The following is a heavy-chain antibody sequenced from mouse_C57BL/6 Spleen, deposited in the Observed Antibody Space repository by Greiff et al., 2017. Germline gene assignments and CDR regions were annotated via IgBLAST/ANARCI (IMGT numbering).Heavy chain of an antibody. Sequence: VQLQQPGAELVKPGASVKLSCKASGYTFTSYWMHWVKQRPGQGLEWIGMIHPNSGNTNYNEKFKSKATLTVDKSSSTAYMQLSSLTSEDSAVYYCATHSNYGPYLAYWGQGTLVTVSA. D-gene: IGHD2-5*01. CDR2: IHPNSGNT. CDR1: GYTFTSYW. CDR3: ATHSNYGPYLAY. V-gene: IGHV1-64*01. J-gene: IGHJ3*01.